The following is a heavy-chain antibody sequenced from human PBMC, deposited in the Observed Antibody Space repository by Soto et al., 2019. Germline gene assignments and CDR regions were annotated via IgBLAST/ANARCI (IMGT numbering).Heavy chain of an antibody. Sequence: QVQLVESGGGLVKPGGSLRLSCAASGFTFSDYYMTWIRQTPEKGLEWISYISSSGSNTNYAGSVKGRFTMSRDNAKNSLYLQMNSLRVEDTAVYHCARAEAGATYRHGDAFDMWGQGTMVTVSS. V-gene: IGHV3-11*05. CDR2: ISSSGSNT. CDR3: ARAEAGATYRHGDAFDM. CDR1: GFTFSDYY. D-gene: IGHD1-26*01. J-gene: IGHJ3*02.